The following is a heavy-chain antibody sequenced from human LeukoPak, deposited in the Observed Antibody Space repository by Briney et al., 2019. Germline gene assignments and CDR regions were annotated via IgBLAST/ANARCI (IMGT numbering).Heavy chain of an antibody. CDR3: ARDGDIVVVPAATYYYYYGMDV. CDR2: INAGNGNT. D-gene: IGHD2-2*01. Sequence: GGPVKVSCKASGYTFTSYAMHWVRQAPGQRLEWMGWINAGNGNTKYSQKFQGRVTITRDTSASTAYMELSSLRSEDTAVYYCARDGDIVVVPAATYYYYYGMDVWGKGTTVTVSS. CDR1: GYTFTSYA. J-gene: IGHJ6*04. V-gene: IGHV1-3*01.